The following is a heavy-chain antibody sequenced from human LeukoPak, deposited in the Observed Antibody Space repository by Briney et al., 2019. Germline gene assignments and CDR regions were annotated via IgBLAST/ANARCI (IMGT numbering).Heavy chain of an antibody. CDR1: GGSFSGYY. D-gene: IGHD6-6*01. CDR2: INHSGST. Sequence: PSETLSLTCAVYGGSFSGYYWSWIRQPPGKGLEWIGEINHSGSTNYNPSLKSRVTISVDTSKNQFSLKLSSVTAADTAVYYCARAGRSIAARRFDYWGQGTLVTVSS. CDR3: ARAGRSIAARRFDY. V-gene: IGHV4-34*01. J-gene: IGHJ4*02.